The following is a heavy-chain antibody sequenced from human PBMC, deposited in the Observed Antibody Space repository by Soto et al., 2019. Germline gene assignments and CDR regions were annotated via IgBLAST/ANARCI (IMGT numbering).Heavy chain of an antibody. V-gene: IGHV3-33*01. CDR1: GFTFSSYG. J-gene: IGHJ4*02. CDR2: IWYDGSNK. Sequence: QVQLVESGGGVVQPGRSLRLSCAASGFTFSSYGMHWVRQAPGKGLEWVAVIWYDGSNKYYADSVKGRFTISRDNSKNPLYLRMNSLSAEDTAVYYCARESIAVAGYYFDYWGQGTLVTVSS. CDR3: ARESIAVAGYYFDY. D-gene: IGHD6-19*01.